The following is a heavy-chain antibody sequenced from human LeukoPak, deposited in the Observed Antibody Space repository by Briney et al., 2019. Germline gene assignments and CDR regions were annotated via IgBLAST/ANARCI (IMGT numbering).Heavy chain of an antibody. D-gene: IGHD6-19*01. V-gene: IGHV4-59*08. J-gene: IGHJ5*02. CDR2: IYYSGST. CDR3: ARSADFHTSAWYWRS. Sequence: PSETLSLTCAVSGGSTSRYYWSWIRQSPGQGLEWIGYIYYSGSTNYNPSLKSRVTISIDTSKNQFSLKLRSVTAADTAVYYCARSADFHTSAWYWRSWGRGIQVIVSS. CDR1: GGSTSRYY.